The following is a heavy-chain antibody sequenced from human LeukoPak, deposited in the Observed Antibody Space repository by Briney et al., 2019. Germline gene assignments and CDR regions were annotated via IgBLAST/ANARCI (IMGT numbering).Heavy chain of an antibody. CDR3: ARDLLPLGGTLGNWFDP. CDR2: ISGSGGRT. D-gene: IGHD1-26*01. J-gene: IGHJ5*02. Sequence: GGSLRLSCVASGFTFSSYNINWVRQAPGKGLEWVATISGSGGRTFHADSVKGRFTISRDNSMNTLFLQMNSLRVDDTAVYYCARDLLPLGGTLGNWFDPWGQGTLVTVSS. CDR1: GFTFSSYN. V-gene: IGHV3-23*01.